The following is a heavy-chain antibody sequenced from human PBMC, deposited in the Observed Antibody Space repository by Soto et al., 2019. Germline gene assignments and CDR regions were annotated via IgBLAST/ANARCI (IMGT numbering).Heavy chain of an antibody. D-gene: IGHD3-10*01. CDR1: GGSVSSGGYS. Sequence: QVQLQESASRVVRPSQTLSVTCSVSGGSVSSGGYSWSWIRQPPGKGLEWIGFISHSGSPEYNPSLKSRVTISVDKSKSQISLNLTSVTAADSATYFCARGRADSAGSSLGRRMDVWGQGTTVTVAS. J-gene: IGHJ6*02. V-gene: IGHV4-30-2*01. CDR2: ISHSGSP. CDR3: ARGRADSAGSSLGRRMDV.